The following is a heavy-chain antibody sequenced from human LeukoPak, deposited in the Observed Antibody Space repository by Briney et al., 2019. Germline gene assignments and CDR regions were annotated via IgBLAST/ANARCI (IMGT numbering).Heavy chain of an antibody. CDR3: ARQLGGSYGEYYFDY. CDR1: GYSINSFYY. V-gene: IGHV4-38-2*01. CDR2: ISHRGST. J-gene: IGHJ4*02. D-gene: IGHD1-26*01. Sequence: SETLSLTCAVSGYSINSFYYWGWIRQPPGKGLEWIASISHRGSTYYNLSLKSRATISVDTVKNQLSLKVNSVTAADTAVYYCARQLGGSYGEYYFDYWGQGTLVTVSS.